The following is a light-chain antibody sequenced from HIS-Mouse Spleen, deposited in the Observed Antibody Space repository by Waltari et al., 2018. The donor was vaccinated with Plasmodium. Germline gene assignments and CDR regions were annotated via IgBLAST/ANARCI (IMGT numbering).Light chain of an antibody. CDR2: GNS. Sequence: QSVLTQPPSVSGAPGHRVTIPCTGSSSNIRAGYDVHWAQQLPGTAPKLLIYGNSNRPSGVPDRFSGAKSGTSASLAITGLQAEDEADYYCQSYDSSLSGSGVFGGGTKLTVL. CDR3: QSYDSSLSGSGV. J-gene: IGLJ3*02. V-gene: IGLV1-40*01. CDR1: SSNIRAGYD.